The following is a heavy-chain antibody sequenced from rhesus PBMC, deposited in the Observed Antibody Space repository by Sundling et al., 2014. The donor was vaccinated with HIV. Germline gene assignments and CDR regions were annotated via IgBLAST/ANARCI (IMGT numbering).Heavy chain of an antibody. Sequence: QVQLQESDPGLVKPSETLSLTCVVSGYSISSGYGWSWVRQSPGKGLEWIGYIGANGDNTNYNPSLKSRVTISEDTSKNHFSLKLTSMTAADTAVYFCARELPGSGGFDYWGQGILVTVSS. CDR1: GYSISSGYG. D-gene: IGHD6-31*01. CDR2: IGANGDNT. V-gene: IGHV4-127*01. J-gene: IGHJ4*01. CDR3: ARELPGSGGFDY.